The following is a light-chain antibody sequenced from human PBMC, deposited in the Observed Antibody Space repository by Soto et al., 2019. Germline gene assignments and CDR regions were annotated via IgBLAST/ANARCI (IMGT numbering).Light chain of an antibody. CDR3: QQYDTSPWT. Sequence: ILLTQSPGTLSLSPGERATLSCRASQSVSSSYLAWYQQKPGQAPRLLIYGASSRATGIPDRFSGSGSGTDFTLTMSRLEPEDFAVYHCQQYDTSPWTFGQGTKVDIK. J-gene: IGKJ1*01. CDR2: GAS. V-gene: IGKV3-20*01. CDR1: QSVSSSY.